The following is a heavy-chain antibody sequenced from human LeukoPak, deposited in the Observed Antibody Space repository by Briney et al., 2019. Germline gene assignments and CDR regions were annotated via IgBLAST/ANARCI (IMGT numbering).Heavy chain of an antibody. V-gene: IGHV1-2*02. CDR2: INPNSGGT. Sequence: ASVKLSCKASGYTFTGYYMHWVRHAPRQGLGWMGCINPNSGGTNYSQKFQGRVTMTRDTSISTAYMELSRLRSDDTTVYYYAGVIVVATYYFDYWGQGNLVTVSS. D-gene: IGHD1-26*01. CDR3: AGVIVVATYYFDY. J-gene: IGHJ4*02. CDR1: GYTFTGYY.